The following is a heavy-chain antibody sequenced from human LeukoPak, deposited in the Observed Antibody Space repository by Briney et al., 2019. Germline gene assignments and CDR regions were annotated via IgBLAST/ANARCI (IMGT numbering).Heavy chain of an antibody. V-gene: IGHV4-61*09. J-gene: IGHJ6*03. CDR3: ARAKKRSGRSRNFYLDV. CDR1: DDPINSGVYY. CDR2: IYTSGTTT. Sequence: MTSETLSLTCTVSDDPINSGVYYWNWIRQPAGKGLEWIGHIYTSGTTTNSNPSLKSRVAISLDTSKNHFSLKLSSVTAADTAVYSGARAKKRSGRSRNFYLDVWGKGTTVTVSS. D-gene: IGHD1-26*01.